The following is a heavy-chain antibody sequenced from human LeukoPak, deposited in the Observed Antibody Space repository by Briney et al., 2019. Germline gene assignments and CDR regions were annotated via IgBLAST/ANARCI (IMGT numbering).Heavy chain of an antibody. CDR2: IYTSGST. CDR3: ARSKWWGEYEYYFDY. Sequence: SETLSLTCTVSGGSISSGSYYWSWIRQPAGKGLEWIGRIYTSGSTNYNPSRKSRVTISVDTSQNQFSLKLSSVTAADTAVYYCARSKWWGEYEYYFDYWGQGTLVTVSS. D-gene: IGHD3-10*01. J-gene: IGHJ4*02. CDR1: GGSISSGSYY. V-gene: IGHV4-61*02.